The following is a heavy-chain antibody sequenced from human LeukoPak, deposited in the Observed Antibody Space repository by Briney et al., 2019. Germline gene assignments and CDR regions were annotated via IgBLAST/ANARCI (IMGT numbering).Heavy chain of an antibody. V-gene: IGHV3-23*01. CDR1: GFTFNTYA. Sequence: PGESLRLSCAASGFTFNTYAMSWVRQAPGMGLEWVSAIKSDGKTHYADSVKGRFTISRDNSKNTLSLQMNSLRAEDTALYYCAKCRVETYSSGWCNWLDPWGQGTQVTVSS. J-gene: IGHJ5*02. CDR3: AKCRVETYSSGWCNWLDP. CDR2: IKSDGKT. D-gene: IGHD6-19*01.